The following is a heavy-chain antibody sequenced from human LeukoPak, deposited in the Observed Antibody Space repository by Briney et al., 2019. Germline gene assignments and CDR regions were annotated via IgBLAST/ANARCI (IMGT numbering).Heavy chain of an antibody. V-gene: IGHV1-18*01. CDR1: GYTFTSYG. CDR3: ARDLKGAERPAHFKNDYYFDH. D-gene: IGHD1-1*01. J-gene: IGHJ4*02. CDR2: ISAYNGNT. Sequence: ASVKVSCKASGYTFTSYGISWVRQAPGQGFEWMGWISAYNGNTNYAQKLQGRVTMTTDTSTSTAYMELRSLRSDDTAVYYCARDLKGAERPAHFKNDYYFDHWGQGTLVTVSS.